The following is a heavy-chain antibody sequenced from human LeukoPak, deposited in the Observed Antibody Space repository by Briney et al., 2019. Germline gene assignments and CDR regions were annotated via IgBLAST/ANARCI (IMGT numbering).Heavy chain of an antibody. CDR1: GFTFSSYA. Sequence: GGSLRLSCAASGFTFSSYAMHWVRQAPGKGLEWVAVISYDGSNKYYADSVKGRFTISRDNSKNTLYLQMDSLRAEDTAVYYCARSVVPAAMYYYYGMDVWGQGTTVTVSS. J-gene: IGHJ6*02. CDR3: ARSVVPAAMYYYYGMDV. D-gene: IGHD2-2*01. CDR2: ISYDGSNK. V-gene: IGHV3-30*04.